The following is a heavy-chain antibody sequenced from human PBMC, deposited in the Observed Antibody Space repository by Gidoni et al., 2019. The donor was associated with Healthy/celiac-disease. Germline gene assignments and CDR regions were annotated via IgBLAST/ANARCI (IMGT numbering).Heavy chain of an antibody. CDR2: ISGSGGST. J-gene: IGHJ5*02. CDR1: GFSFSSYA. Sequence: EVQLLESGGGLVQPGGSLRLSCSASGFSFSSYAMSGVRQAPGKGLGWVSVISGSGGSTYYAYSVKGRFTISRDNSKNTLYLQMNSLRAEDTAVYYCAKDSMITFGGVIADNWFDPWGQGTLVTVSS. D-gene: IGHD3-16*02. CDR3: AKDSMITFGGVIADNWFDP. V-gene: IGHV3-23*01.